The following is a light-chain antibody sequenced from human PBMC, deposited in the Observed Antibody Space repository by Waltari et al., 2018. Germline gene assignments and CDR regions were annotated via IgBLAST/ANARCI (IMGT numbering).Light chain of an antibody. CDR2: EVS. CDR3: RQGRHLWT. V-gene: IGKV2-29*02. CDR1: QSLVYRDRYTY. J-gene: IGKJ1*01. Sequence: EIVMTQTPLSLSVTPGQPASISCKSSQSLVYRDRYTYLYLYLQKPGQSPQLLIDEVSRRFSGVPDRVSGSGSGTDFTLKSSRVEAEDVGVYYGRQGRHLWTCGRGTRVGIK.